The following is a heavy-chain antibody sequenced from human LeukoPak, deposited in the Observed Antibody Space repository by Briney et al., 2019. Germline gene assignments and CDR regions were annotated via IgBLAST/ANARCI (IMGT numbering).Heavy chain of an antibody. J-gene: IGHJ3*02. V-gene: IGHV4-34*01. CDR1: GGSFSDYY. Sequence: SETLSLTCAVYGGSFSDYYWSWIRQPPGKGLEWIGEINRSGSTYYNPSLKRRVTISVDTSKNQFSLKLSSVTVADTAVYFCARGPYSYDSSGAFDIWGQGTMVTVSS. CDR3: ARGPYSYDSSGAFDI. D-gene: IGHD3-22*01. CDR2: INRSGST.